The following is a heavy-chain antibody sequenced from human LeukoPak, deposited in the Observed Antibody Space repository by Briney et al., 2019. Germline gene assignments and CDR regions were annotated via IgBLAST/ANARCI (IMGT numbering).Heavy chain of an antibody. CDR1: GFTFSSYA. CDR2: IYYSGST. J-gene: IGHJ5*02. V-gene: IGHV4-39*01. CDR3: ARGPYYYDRSGQRGWFDP. D-gene: IGHD3-22*01. Sequence: GSLRLSCAASGFTFSSYAMSWVRQPPGKGLEWIGSIYYSGSTYYNPSLKSRVTISVDTSKNQFSLKLSSVTAADTAVYYCARGPYYYDRSGQRGWFDPWGQGTLVTVSS.